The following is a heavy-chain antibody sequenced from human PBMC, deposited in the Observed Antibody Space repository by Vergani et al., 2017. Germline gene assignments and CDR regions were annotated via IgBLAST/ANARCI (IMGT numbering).Heavy chain of an antibody. V-gene: IGHV3-74*01. CDR3: ARDPGYCSSTSCPKHYYYYMDV. Sequence: EVQLVESGGGLVQPGGSLRLSCAASGFTFSSYWMHWVRHAPGKGLVWVSRINSDGSSTSYADSVKGRFTISRDNAKNTLYLQMNSLRAEDTAVYYCARDPGYCSSTSCPKHYYYYMDVWGKGTTVTVSS. CDR1: GFTFSSYW. CDR2: INSDGSST. J-gene: IGHJ6*03. D-gene: IGHD2-2*01.